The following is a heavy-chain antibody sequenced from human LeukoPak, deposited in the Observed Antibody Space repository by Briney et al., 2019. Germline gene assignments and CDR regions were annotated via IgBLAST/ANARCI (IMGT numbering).Heavy chain of an antibody. CDR1: GFSFSIHD. CDR2: ISKSDNST. D-gene: IGHD3-3*01. Sequence: GGSLRLSCAASGFSFSIHDMTWVRQAPGKGLEWVSTISKSDNSTYYADSVKGRFTFSRDNSKNTLYLQMNSLRAEDTAIYYCAKGLGVVIDFLVFDNWGQGTLVTVSS. CDR3: AKGLGVVIDFLVFDN. V-gene: IGHV3-23*01. J-gene: IGHJ4*02.